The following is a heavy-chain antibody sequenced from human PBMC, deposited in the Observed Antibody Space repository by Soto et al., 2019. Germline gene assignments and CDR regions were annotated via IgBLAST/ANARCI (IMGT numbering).Heavy chain of an antibody. CDR1: GCSISNFSQA. V-gene: IGHV4-39*01. D-gene: IGHD6-13*01. CDR3: ARQGRAAAGGSFFYGLDV. Sequence: SATLSLTCTVPGCSISNFSQACAWIRQPPGKGLEWIGSIYYSGSPYYRPSLKSRLTMSVDTSKNQFSLKLSSVTAADTAVYYCARQGRAAAGGSFFYGLDVWCQGTTVT. CDR2: IYYSGSP. J-gene: IGHJ6*02.